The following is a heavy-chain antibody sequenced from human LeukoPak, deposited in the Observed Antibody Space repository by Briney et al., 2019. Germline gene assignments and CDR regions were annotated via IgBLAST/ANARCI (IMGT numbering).Heavy chain of an antibody. Sequence: PGGSLRLSCAASGFTFSNYEMNWVRQAPGKGLEWVSYISSSGSKIYYADSVKGRFTISRDNAKNSLYPQMNSLRAEDTAVYYCARGPRDPTEYCSGGRCAPTYEVWGQGTLVTVSS. CDR1: GFTFSNYE. J-gene: IGHJ4*02. D-gene: IGHD2-15*01. CDR2: ISSSGSKI. V-gene: IGHV3-48*03. CDR3: ARGPRDPTEYCSGGRCAPTYEV.